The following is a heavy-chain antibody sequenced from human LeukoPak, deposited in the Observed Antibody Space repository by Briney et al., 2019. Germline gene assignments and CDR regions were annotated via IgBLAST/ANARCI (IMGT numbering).Heavy chain of an antibody. CDR3: ARQRADYYYYYVDV. Sequence: SETLSLTCTISGGSINTANYYWGWLRQPPGKGLEWIGSIYYSETTYDNPSLKSRVTISIETSKNQFSLRLSSVTASDTAVYYCARQRADYYYYYVDVWGEGTTVAVS. J-gene: IGHJ6*03. V-gene: IGHV4-39*01. CDR2: IYYSETT. CDR1: GGSINTANYY.